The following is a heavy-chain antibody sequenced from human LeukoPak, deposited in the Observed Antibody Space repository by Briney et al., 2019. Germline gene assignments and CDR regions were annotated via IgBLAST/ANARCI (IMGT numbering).Heavy chain of an antibody. D-gene: IGHD6-19*01. V-gene: IGHV4-59*11. Sequence: SETLSLTCTVSGVSISSHYWSWIRQPPGKGLEWGGYIYYSGRTNYNPSPKSRVTISVDTSKNQFYLKLTSVTAADTAVDNCARGVGMYSSGWPLDYWGQGTLVTVSS. CDR1: GVSISSHY. CDR2: IYYSGRT. J-gene: IGHJ4*02. CDR3: ARGVGMYSSGWPLDY.